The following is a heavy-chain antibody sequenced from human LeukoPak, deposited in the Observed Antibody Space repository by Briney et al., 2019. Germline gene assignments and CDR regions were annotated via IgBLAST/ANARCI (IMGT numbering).Heavy chain of an antibody. D-gene: IGHD3-22*01. CDR2: ISAYNGNT. Sequence: ASVKVSCKASGGTFSSYAISWVRQAPGQGLEWMGWISAYNGNTNYAQKLQGRVTMTTDTSTSTAYMELRSLRSDDTAVYYCARDGYYDSSGYYNYYYYYGMDVWGQGTTVTVSS. J-gene: IGHJ6*02. CDR3: ARDGYYDSSGYYNYYYYYGMDV. V-gene: IGHV1-18*01. CDR1: GGTFSSYA.